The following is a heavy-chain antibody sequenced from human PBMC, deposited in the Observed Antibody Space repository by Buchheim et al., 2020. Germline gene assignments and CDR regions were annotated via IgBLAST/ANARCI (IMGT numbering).Heavy chain of an antibody. D-gene: IGHD3-3*01. CDR2: IKQDGSEK. J-gene: IGHJ4*02. Sequence: EVQLVESGGGLVQPGGSLRLSCAASGFTFSSYWMSWVRQAPGKGLEWVANIKQDGSEKYYVDSVKGRFTISRDNAKNSLYLQMSSLRAEDTAVYYCARDRFLEWLPDLEDYWGQGTL. V-gene: IGHV3-7*01. CDR3: ARDRFLEWLPDLEDY. CDR1: GFTFSSYW.